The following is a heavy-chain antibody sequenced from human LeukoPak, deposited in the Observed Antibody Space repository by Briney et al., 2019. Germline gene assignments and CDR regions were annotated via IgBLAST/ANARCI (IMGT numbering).Heavy chain of an antibody. D-gene: IGHD2-15*01. CDR3: ARAGYCSGGSCSGSDY. V-gene: IGHV3-33*01. J-gene: IGHJ4*02. CDR1: GFTFSSYG. CDR2: IWYDGSIQ. Sequence: WGSLRLSCAASGFTFSSYGMHWVRQAPGKGLEWVAAIWYDGSIQYYADSVKGRFTISRDNSKNTLYLLMDSLRAEDTAVYYCARAGYCSGGSCSGSDYWGQGTLVSVSS.